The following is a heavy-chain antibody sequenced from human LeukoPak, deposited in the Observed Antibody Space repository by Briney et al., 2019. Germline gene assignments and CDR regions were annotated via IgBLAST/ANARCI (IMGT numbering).Heavy chain of an antibody. CDR2: VSGGGGST. J-gene: IGHJ4*02. V-gene: IGHV3-23*01. CDR3: AKPTYDFWSGYYTGIDY. Sequence: GGSLRLSCAASEFTFSSYAMSWFRQAPGKGLEWVSAVSGGGGSTDYADSVKGRFTISRENSKNTLYLQMNSLRAEDTAVYYCAKPTYDFWSGYYTGIDYWGQGTLVTVSS. D-gene: IGHD3-3*01. CDR1: EFTFSSYA.